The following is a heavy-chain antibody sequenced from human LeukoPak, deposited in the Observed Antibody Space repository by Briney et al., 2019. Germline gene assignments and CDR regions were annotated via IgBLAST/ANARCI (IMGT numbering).Heavy chain of an antibody. V-gene: IGHV4-34*01. D-gene: IGHD2-2*01. Sequence: SETLSLTCAAYGGSFSGYYWSWIRQPPGKGLEWIGEINHSGSTNYNPSLKSRVTISVDTSKNQFSLRLSSVTAADTAVYYCASGGCSSTSCYSFDYWGQGTLVTVSS. CDR2: INHSGST. J-gene: IGHJ4*02. CDR1: GGSFSGYY. CDR3: ASGGCSSTSCYSFDY.